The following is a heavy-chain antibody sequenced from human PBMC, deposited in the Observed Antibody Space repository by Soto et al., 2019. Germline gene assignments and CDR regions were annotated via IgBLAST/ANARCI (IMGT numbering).Heavy chain of an antibody. CDR1: SDSISSYY. Sequence: PSETLSLTCTVSSDSISSYYWSWIRQPPGKRLEWIGYISYSGSTDYNPSLKSRITISVDTSNNQFSLKLTSVTAADTAVYYCARVHVMVVAGSTFDYWGHGTLVTVSS. V-gene: IGHV4-59*08. CDR2: ISYSGST. CDR3: ARVHVMVVAGSTFDY. D-gene: IGHD6-19*01. J-gene: IGHJ4*01.